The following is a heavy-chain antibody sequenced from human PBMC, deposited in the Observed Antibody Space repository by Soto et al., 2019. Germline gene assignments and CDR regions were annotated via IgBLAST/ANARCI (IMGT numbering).Heavy chain of an antibody. V-gene: IGHV4-38-2*02. CDR3: ARDYGDSTFDY. CDR1: GYRISSGYY. D-gene: IGHD4-17*01. Sequence: LSLTCDVSGYRISSGYYWGWIRQPPGKGLEWIGSIYYSGSTNYNPSLKSRVTISVDTSKNQFSLKLSSVTAADTAVYYCARDYGDSTFDYWGQGTLVTVSS. CDR2: IYYSGST. J-gene: IGHJ4*02.